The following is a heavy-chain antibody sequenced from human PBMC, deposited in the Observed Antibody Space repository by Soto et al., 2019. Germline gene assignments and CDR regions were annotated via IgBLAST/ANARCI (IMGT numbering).Heavy chain of an antibody. Sequence: ASVKVSCKASGGTFSSYTISWVRQAPGQGLEWMGRIIPILGIANYAQKFQGRVTITADKSTSTAYMELSSLRSEDTAVYYCARQGSSSWYGYFQHWGQGSLVTVSS. CDR3: ARQGSSSWYGYFQH. J-gene: IGHJ1*01. CDR2: IIPILGIA. D-gene: IGHD6-13*01. CDR1: GGTFSSYT. V-gene: IGHV1-69*02.